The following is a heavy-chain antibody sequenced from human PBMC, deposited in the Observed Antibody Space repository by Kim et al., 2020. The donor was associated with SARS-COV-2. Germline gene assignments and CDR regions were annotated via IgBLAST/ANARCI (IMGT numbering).Heavy chain of an antibody. D-gene: IGHD5-12*01. CDR3: ARLESGYDYYFDY. Sequence: SETLSLTCTVSGGSISSYYWSWIRQPPGKGLEWIGYIYYSGSTNYNPSLKSRVTISVDTSKNQFSLKLSSVTAADTAVYYCARLESGYDYYFDYWGQGTL. CDR1: GGSISSYY. V-gene: IGHV4-59*08. CDR2: IYYSGST. J-gene: IGHJ4*02.